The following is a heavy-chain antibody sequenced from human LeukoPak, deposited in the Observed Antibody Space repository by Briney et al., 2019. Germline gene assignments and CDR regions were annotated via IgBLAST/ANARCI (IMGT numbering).Heavy chain of an antibody. D-gene: IGHD5-18*01. Sequence: SETLSLTCTVSGGSISSSSYYWGWIRQPPGKGLEWIGYIYYSGSTNYNPSLKSRVTISVDTSKNQFSLKLSSVIAADTAVYYCARGADRIHYWFDPWGQGTLVTVSS. CDR2: IYYSGST. J-gene: IGHJ5*02. CDR1: GGSISSSSYY. CDR3: ARGADRIHYWFDP. V-gene: IGHV4-61*05.